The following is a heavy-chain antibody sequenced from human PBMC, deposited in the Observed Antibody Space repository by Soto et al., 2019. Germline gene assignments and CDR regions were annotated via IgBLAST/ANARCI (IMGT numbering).Heavy chain of an antibody. CDR2: IHHSGDT. CDR3: ARGAGDSDFWSGYSHRPNWFDP. D-gene: IGHD3-3*01. CDR1: GESLCDYY. V-gene: IGHV4-34*01. Sequence: SETLSLTCAVYGESLCDYYWNWIRQTPGRGLEWIGEIHHSGDTNYSPSLKSRVTMRVDTSKNQVSLNLISVTAADTAVYYCARGAGDSDFWSGYSHRPNWFDPWGQGTPVTVSS. J-gene: IGHJ5*02.